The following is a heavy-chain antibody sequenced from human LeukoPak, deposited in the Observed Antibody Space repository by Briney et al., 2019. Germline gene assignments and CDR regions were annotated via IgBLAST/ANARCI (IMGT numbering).Heavy chain of an antibody. CDR1: GYIYSGFY. J-gene: IGHJ4*02. V-gene: IGHV1-46*01. CDR3: AREPPESYYFDN. Sequence: ASVKVSCKASGYIYSGFYVHWVRQAPGQGLEWMGIIKVSGGRTEYAQKFQGRVTVTRDMSTSTVYMELNNLRSEDTAVYYCAREPPESYYFDNWGQGTLVTVSS. CDR2: IKVSGGRT.